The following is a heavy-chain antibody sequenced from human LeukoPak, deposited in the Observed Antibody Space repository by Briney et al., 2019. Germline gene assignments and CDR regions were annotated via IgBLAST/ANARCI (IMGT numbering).Heavy chain of an antibody. CDR1: GYTFTSYD. V-gene: IGHV1-8*01. D-gene: IGHD6-13*01. CDR2: MNPNSGNT. Sequence: ASVKVSCKASGYTFTSYDINWVRQATGQGLEWMGWMNPNSGNTGYAQKFQGRVTMTRNTSISTAYMELSSLRSEDTAVYYCARGGDSSSWYSFYYLYYWGQGTLVTVSS. J-gene: IGHJ4*02. CDR3: ARGGDSSSWYSFYYLYY.